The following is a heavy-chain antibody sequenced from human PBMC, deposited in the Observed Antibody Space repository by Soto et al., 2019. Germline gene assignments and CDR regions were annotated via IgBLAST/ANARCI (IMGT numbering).Heavy chain of an antibody. CDR3: AITYCRDNSCPRDFDF. V-gene: IGHV1-69*02. CDR2: FIPILDMA. D-gene: IGHD2-21*01. J-gene: IGHJ4*02. CDR1: GGTFNTYT. Sequence: QVQVVQSGAEVKKPESSVKVSCTPSGGTFNTYTVNWVRLAPGHGLEWMGRFIPILDMANYAQKFQDRVTITADRSTFTAYMELNSLTSADTAVYYCAITYCRDNSCPRDFDFWGPGTRVTVSS.